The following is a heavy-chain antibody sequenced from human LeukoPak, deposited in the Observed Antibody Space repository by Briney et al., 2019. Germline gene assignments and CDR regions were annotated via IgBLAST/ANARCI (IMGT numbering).Heavy chain of an antibody. D-gene: IGHD3-22*01. CDR3: ARDPNYYDSSGYYSDY. V-gene: IGHV4-61*02. CDR1: GGSISSGSYY. J-gene: IGHJ4*02. CDR2: IYTSGST. Sequence: SQTLSLTCPVSGGSISSGSYYWSWIRQPAGKGLEWIGRIYTSGSTNYNPSLKSRVTISVDTSKNQFSLKLSSVTAADTAVYYCARDPNYYDSSGYYSDYWGQGTLVTVSS.